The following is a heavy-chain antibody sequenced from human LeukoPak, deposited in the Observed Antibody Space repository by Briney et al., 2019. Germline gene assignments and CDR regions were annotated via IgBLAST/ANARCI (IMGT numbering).Heavy chain of an antibody. CDR3: ARVKYYYDSSGYYFIDY. Sequence: GASVKVSCKASGYTFTGYYMHWVRQAPGQGLEWMGRINPNSGGTNYAQKFQGRVTMTRDTSISTAYMELSRLRSDDTAVHYCARVKYYYDSSGYYFIDYWGQGTLVTVSS. CDR2: INPNSGGT. D-gene: IGHD3-22*01. V-gene: IGHV1-2*06. J-gene: IGHJ4*02. CDR1: GYTFTGYY.